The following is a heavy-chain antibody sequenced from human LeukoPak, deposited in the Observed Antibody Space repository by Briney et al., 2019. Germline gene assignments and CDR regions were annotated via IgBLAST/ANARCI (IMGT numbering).Heavy chain of an antibody. V-gene: IGHV5-10-1*01. D-gene: IGHD3-10*01. Sequence: GESLKISCKGSGYSFTSYWISWVRQLPGKGLEWMGRIDPSDSYTNYSPSFQGHVTISADKSISTAYLQWSSLKASDTAMYYCARPRPALYGSSTMDVWGQGTTVTVSS. CDR3: ARPRPALYGSSTMDV. CDR2: IDPSDSYT. J-gene: IGHJ6*02. CDR1: GYSFTSYW.